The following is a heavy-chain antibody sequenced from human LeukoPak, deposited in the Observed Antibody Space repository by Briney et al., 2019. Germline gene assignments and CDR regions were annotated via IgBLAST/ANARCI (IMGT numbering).Heavy chain of an antibody. Sequence: ASVKVSCKASGYTFTGYYMHWVRQAPGQGLEWMGWMNPNSGNTGYAQKFQGRVTMTRNTSISTAYMELSSLRSEDTAVYYCARVEYSGYDSRLTDVWGQGTTVTVSS. V-gene: IGHV1-8*02. CDR1: GYTFTGYY. J-gene: IGHJ6*02. D-gene: IGHD5-12*01. CDR3: ARVEYSGYDSRLTDV. CDR2: MNPNSGNT.